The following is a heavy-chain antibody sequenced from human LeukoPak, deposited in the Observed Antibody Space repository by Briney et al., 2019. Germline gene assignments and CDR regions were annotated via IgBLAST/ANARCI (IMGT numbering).Heavy chain of an antibody. D-gene: IGHD1-1*01. CDR2: INPNSGGT. Sequence: ASVKVSCKASGYTFTGCYMHWVRQAPGQGLEWMGWINPNSGGTNYAQKFQGRVTVTRDTSISTAYMELSSLRSDDTAVYYCARFRNDDGMDVWGQGTTVTVSS. V-gene: IGHV1-2*02. J-gene: IGHJ6*02. CDR3: ARFRNDDGMDV. CDR1: GYTFTGCY.